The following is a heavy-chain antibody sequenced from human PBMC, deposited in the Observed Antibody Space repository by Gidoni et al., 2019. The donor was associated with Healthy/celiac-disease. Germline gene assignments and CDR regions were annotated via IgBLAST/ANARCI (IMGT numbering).Heavy chain of an antibody. CDR3: ARARGPVVVTG. Sequence: QVQLQESAPGLVKPSETLSLTCTVSGGSVSSGSYYWRWIRQPPGKGLEWIGYIYYSGSTNYNPSLKSRVTISVDTSKNQFSLKLSSVTAADTAVYYCARARGPVVVTGWGQGTLVTVSS. J-gene: IGHJ4*02. V-gene: IGHV4-61*01. CDR1: GGSVSSGSYY. D-gene: IGHD2-15*01. CDR2: IYYSGST.